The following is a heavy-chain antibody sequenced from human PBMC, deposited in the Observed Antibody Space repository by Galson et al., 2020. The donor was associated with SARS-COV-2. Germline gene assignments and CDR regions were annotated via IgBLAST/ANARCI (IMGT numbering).Heavy chain of an antibody. D-gene: IGHD3-10*01. CDR2: ISSSGSTI. CDR3: ARDKGLWFGESNFDY. J-gene: IGHJ4*02. Sequence: GGSLRLSCAASGFTFSSYEMNWVRQAPGKGLEWVSYISSSGSTIYYADSVKGRFTISRDNAKNSLYLQMNSLRAEDTAVYYCARDKGLWFGESNFDYWGQGTLVTVSS. CDR1: GFTFSSYE. V-gene: IGHV3-48*03.